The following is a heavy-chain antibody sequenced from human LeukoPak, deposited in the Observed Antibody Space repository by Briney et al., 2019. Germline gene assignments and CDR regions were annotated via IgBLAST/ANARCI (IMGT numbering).Heavy chain of an antibody. CDR1: GFTFSSYS. CDR2: ISVSGGSP. V-gene: IGHV3-23*01. J-gene: IGHJ5*02. Sequence: GGSLRLSCAASGFTFSSYSMMWVRQAPGKGLDWVSTISVSGGSPNYADSVKGRFTISRDNSKNTLFLQMNSLRAEDTALYYCAKGLREYDFWSGYATWGQGTLDTVSS. CDR3: AKGLREYDFWSGYAT. D-gene: IGHD3-3*01.